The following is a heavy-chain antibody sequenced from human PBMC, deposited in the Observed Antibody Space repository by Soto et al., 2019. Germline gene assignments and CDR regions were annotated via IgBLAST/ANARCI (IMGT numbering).Heavy chain of an antibody. CDR2: LHRGGTT. CDR1: GGSLSDFY. CDR3: ARGRRIAFFPPSRSYYVFDY. D-gene: IGHD3-10*01. V-gene: IGHV4-34*01. J-gene: IGHJ4*02. Sequence: QVQLHQWGAGLLKPSETLSLTCAVYGGSLSDFYWGWIRQPPGKGLKWIGELHRGGTTNYNPSLKSRVTIVVDTSTNQFSLNLTSVTAADSGIYFCARGRRIAFFPPSRSYYVFDYWGQGVLVTVSS.